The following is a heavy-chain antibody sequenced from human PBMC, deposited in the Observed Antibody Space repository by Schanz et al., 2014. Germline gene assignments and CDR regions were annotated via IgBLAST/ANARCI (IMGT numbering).Heavy chain of an antibody. CDR2: ITAYNGDT. CDR1: GGTFSTYT. V-gene: IGHV1-18*01. Sequence: QVHLVQSGAEVKKPGSSVKVSCTASGGTFSTYTISWVRQAPGQGLEWMGWITAYNGDTNYALKLQGRVTMTTDTSTGTAYMELRSLRSDDTALYYCTRGGYSYALSAFDIWGQGTMVTVSS. J-gene: IGHJ3*02. D-gene: IGHD5-18*01. CDR3: TRGGYSYALSAFDI.